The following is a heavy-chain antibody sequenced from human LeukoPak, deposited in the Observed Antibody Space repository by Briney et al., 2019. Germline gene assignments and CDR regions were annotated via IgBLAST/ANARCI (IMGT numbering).Heavy chain of an antibody. Sequence: GGSLRPSCAASGFTFSSYSMNWVRQAQGKGLEWVSSISSSSSYIYYADSVKGRFTISRDNAKNSLYLQMNSLRAEDTAVYYCARDLDGVDTAMVPHYFDYWGQGTLVTVSS. D-gene: IGHD5-18*01. CDR1: GFTFSSYS. V-gene: IGHV3-21*01. CDR2: ISSSSSYI. CDR3: ARDLDGVDTAMVPHYFDY. J-gene: IGHJ4*02.